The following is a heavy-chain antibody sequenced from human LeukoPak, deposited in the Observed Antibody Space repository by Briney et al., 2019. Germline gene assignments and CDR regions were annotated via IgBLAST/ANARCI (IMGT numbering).Heavy chain of an antibody. Sequence: QTGGSLRLSCAASGFTVSSNYMSWVRQAPGKGLEWVSVIYSGGSTYYSDSVKGRFTISTDNSKSTLYIQMNSMRAEDTAVYYCARAKPKNMVRGLIMRRESRYYFDYWGQGTLVTVSS. V-gene: IGHV3-53*05. CDR3: ARAKPKNMVRGLIMRRESRYYFDY. D-gene: IGHD3-10*01. J-gene: IGHJ4*02. CDR2: IYSGGST. CDR1: GFTVSSNY.